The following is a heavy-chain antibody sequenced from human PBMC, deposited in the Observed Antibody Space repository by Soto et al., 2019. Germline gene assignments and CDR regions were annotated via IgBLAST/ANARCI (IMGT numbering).Heavy chain of an antibody. D-gene: IGHD5-12*01. CDR2: TYYMSMWYN. J-gene: IGHJ4*02. Sequence: SPTLSLTCAIPGDRVSSNSSAWRWFRQSPTSGLELLGSTYYMSMWYNVYAVSVKSRITINPDTSKNQCSLQLNSLTPQDTAVYFCARSRSGGYGPLDYWGQGPLVTASS. V-gene: IGHV6-1*01. CDR3: ARSRSGGYGPLDY. CDR1: GDRVSSNSSA.